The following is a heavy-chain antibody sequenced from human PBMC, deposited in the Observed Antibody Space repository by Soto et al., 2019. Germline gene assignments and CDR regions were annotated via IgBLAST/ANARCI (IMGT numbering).Heavy chain of an antibody. Sequence: QAELQASGPGLARPSETLSHTCTVSGGSISSYLWSSIRQPPGKGLEYIGYIHYTGTTNYNPSLKSRVTISVDTSKKQFSLKLCSVTAADTAVYYCARHRRGTERYHDYWGQGTLVTVSS. CDR3: ARHRRGTERYHDY. CDR1: GGSISSYL. V-gene: IGHV4-59*08. J-gene: IGHJ4*02. CDR2: IHYTGTT. D-gene: IGHD2-2*01.